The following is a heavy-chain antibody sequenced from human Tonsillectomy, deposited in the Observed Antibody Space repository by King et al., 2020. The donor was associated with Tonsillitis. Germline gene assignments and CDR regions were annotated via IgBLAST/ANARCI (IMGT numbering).Heavy chain of an antibody. CDR3: ARQFRSGIFDY. V-gene: IGHV1-69*01. D-gene: IGHD1-26*01. CDR2: IIPIFDKA. Sequence: SGAEVKKPGSSVKVSCKASGGTFSTYVISWLRQAPGQGLEWMGGIIPIFDKANYAQKFQGRVTISADESTSTAYMELSSLRSEDTAVYYCARQFRSGIFDYWGQGTLVTVSS. CDR1: GGTFSTYV. J-gene: IGHJ4*02.